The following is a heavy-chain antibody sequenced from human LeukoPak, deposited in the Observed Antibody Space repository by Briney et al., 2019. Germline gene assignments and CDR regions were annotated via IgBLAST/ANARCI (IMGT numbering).Heavy chain of an antibody. CDR2: ISGSGGST. D-gene: IGHD3-16*02. CDR3: AKGPAFGGVIVLFDY. Sequence: GGSLRLSCAASGFTFSSYAMSWVRQAPGKGLEWVSAISGSGGSTYCADSVKGRFTISRDNSKNTLYLQMNSLRAEDTAVYYCAKGPAFGGVIVLFDYWGQGTLVTVSS. J-gene: IGHJ4*02. CDR1: GFTFSSYA. V-gene: IGHV3-23*01.